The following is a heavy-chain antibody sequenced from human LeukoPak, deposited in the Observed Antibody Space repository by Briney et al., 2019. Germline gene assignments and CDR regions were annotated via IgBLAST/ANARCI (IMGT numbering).Heavy chain of an antibody. CDR2: IYSGGST. CDR3: ARRTEIHYMDV. V-gene: IGHV3-53*01. Sequence: PWGSLRLTCAASGFTVSSNYMSWVRQAPGKGLEWVSVIYSGGSTYYADSVKGRFTISRDNSKNTLYLQMNSLRAEDTAVYYCARRTEIHYMDVWGKGTSTTVSS. J-gene: IGHJ6*03. D-gene: IGHD5-24*01. CDR1: GFTVSSNY.